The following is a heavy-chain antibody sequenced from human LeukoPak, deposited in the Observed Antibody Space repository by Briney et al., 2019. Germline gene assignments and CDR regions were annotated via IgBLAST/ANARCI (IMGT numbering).Heavy chain of an antibody. D-gene: IGHD1-26*01. CDR2: INPGGGDT. J-gene: IGHJ3*02. CDR1: GYTFTRYY. V-gene: IGHV1-2*02. CDR3: ARVSWEASDAFDI. Sequence: ASVKVSCKASGYTFTRYYMHWVRQAPGQGLEWMGIINPGGGDTSYAQKFQGRVTMTRDTSISTAYMELSRLRSDDTAVYYCARVSWEASDAFDIWGQGTMVTVSS.